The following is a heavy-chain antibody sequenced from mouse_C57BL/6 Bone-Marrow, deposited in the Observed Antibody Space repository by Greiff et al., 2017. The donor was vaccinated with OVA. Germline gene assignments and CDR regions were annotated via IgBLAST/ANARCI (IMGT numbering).Heavy chain of an antibody. J-gene: IGHJ3*01. Sequence: VQLQQSGAELVRPGTSVKVSCKASGYAFTNYLIEWVKQRPGQGLEWIGVINPGSGGTNYNEKFKGKATLTADKSSSTAYMQLSSLTSEDSAVYVGARGPYYYGSRWFAYWGQGTLVTVSA. CDR2: INPGSGGT. CDR3: ARGPYYYGSRWFAY. V-gene: IGHV1-54*01. CDR1: GYAFTNYL. D-gene: IGHD1-1*01.